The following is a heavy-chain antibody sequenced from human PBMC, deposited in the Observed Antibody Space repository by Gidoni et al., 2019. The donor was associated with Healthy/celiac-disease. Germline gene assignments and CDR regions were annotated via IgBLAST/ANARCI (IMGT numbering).Heavy chain of an antibody. Sequence: QVQLVQSGAEVKKPGASVKVSCKASGYTFTGYYMHWLRQAPGQGLEWMGWINSNSGGTNYAQKFQGRVTMTRDTSSSTAYMELSRLRSDDTAVYYCAREGSGSYRDWYFDLWGRGTLVTVSS. CDR2: INSNSGGT. CDR3: AREGSGSYRDWYFDL. CDR1: GYTFTGYY. V-gene: IGHV1-2*02. J-gene: IGHJ2*01. D-gene: IGHD1-26*01.